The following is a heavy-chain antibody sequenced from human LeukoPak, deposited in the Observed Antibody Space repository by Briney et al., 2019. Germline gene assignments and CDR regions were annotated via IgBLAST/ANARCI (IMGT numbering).Heavy chain of an antibody. J-gene: IGHJ4*02. CDR3: ARDGEVARSGLDY. D-gene: IGHD6-6*01. CDR2: IWYDGSNK. CDR1: GFTFSSYG. V-gene: IGHV3-33*01. Sequence: PGRSLRLSCAASGFTFSSYGMHWARQAPGKGLEWVAVIWYDGSNKYYADSVKGRFTISRDNSKNTLYLQMNSLRAEDTAVYYCARDGEVARSGLDYWGQGTLVTVSS.